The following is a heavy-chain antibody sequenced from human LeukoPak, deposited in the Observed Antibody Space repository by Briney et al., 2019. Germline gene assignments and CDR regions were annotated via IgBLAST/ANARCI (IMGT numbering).Heavy chain of an antibody. CDR1: GFTFSDYY. CDR3: ARVGGHYCDSSGYVDY. CDR2: ISSSSSYT. Sequence: GGSLRLSCAASGFTFSDYYMSWIRQAPGKGLEWVSYISSSSSYTNYADSVKGRFTISRDNAKNSLYLQMNSLRAEDTAVYYCARVGGHYCDSSGYVDYWGQGTLVTVSS. V-gene: IGHV3-11*06. J-gene: IGHJ4*02. D-gene: IGHD3-22*01.